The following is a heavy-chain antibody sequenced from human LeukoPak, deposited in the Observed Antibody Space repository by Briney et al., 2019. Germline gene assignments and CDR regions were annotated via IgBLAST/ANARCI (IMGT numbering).Heavy chain of an antibody. J-gene: IGHJ4*02. Sequence: ASVKVSCKASGYTFTGYYMRWVRQAPGQGLEWMGWINPNSGGTNYAQKFQGRVTMTRDTSISTAYMELSRLRSDDTAVYYCAREAAGSLVGAPGWGQGTLVTVSS. V-gene: IGHV1-2*02. CDR2: INPNSGGT. CDR1: GYTFTGYY. CDR3: AREAAGSLVGAPG. D-gene: IGHD6-13*01.